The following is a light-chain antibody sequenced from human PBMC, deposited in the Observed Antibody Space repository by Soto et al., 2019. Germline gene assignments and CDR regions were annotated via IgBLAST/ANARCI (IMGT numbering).Light chain of an antibody. J-gene: IGKJ2*01. Sequence: AIRMTQSPSSLSASTGDRVTITCRASQGISSYLAWYQQKPGKAPKLLIYAASTLQSGVPSRFSGSGSGTYFTLTISCLQSEDFATYYCQQYYSYPETFGQGTKLEIK. CDR3: QQYYSYPET. V-gene: IGKV1-8*01. CDR1: QGISSY. CDR2: AAS.